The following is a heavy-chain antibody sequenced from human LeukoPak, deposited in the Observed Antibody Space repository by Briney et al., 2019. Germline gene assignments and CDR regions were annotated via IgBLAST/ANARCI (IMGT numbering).Heavy chain of an antibody. CDR2: IYYSGST. D-gene: IGHD6-13*01. J-gene: IGHJ4*02. CDR1: GGSISSSSYY. CDR3: ASGQQLVLSY. V-gene: IGHV4-39*01. Sequence: SETLSLTCTVSGGSISSSSYYWGWIRQPPGKGLEWIGSIYYSGSTYYNPSPKSRVTISVDTSKNQFSLKLSSVTAADTAVYYCASGQQLVLSYWGQGTLVTVSS.